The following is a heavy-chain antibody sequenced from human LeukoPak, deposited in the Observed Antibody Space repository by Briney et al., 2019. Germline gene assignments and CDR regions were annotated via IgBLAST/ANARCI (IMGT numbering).Heavy chain of an antibody. D-gene: IGHD6-6*01. CDR3: AKGTYSSSPRDY. CDR1: GFTFSSYA. Sequence: GGSLRLSCAASGFTFSSYAMTWVRQAPGKGLEWVSAMSGSGGSTYYAGSVKGRFTIPRDNSKNTLYLQMNSLRAEDTAVYYCAKGTYSSSPRDYWGQGTLVTVSS. V-gene: IGHV3-23*01. CDR2: MSGSGGST. J-gene: IGHJ4*02.